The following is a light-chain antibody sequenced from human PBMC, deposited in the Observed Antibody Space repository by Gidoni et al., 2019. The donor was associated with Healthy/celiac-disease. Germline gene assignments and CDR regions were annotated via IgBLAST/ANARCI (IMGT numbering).Light chain of an antibody. J-gene: IGLJ1*01. CDR1: SSNIGAGYD. V-gene: IGLV1-40*01. CDR3: QSYDSSLSGYYV. Sequence: QSVLTQPPSVSGAPGQRVTISCTGSSSNIGAGYDVHWYQQPPGTAPKLLIYGNSNRPSGVPDRFSGSKSGTSASLAITGLQAEDEADDYCQSYDSSLSGYYVFGTGTKVTVL. CDR2: GNS.